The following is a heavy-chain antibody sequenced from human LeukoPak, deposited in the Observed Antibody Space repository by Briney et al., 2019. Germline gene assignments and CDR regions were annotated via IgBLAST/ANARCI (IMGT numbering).Heavy chain of an antibody. Sequence: GGSLRLSCAASGFTFSSYAMHWVRQAPGKGLEWVAVISYDGSNKYYADSVKGRFTISRDNSKNTLYLQMNSLRAEDTAVYYCARNVLLTGSNGMDVWGQGTTVTVSS. V-gene: IGHV3-30-3*01. CDR3: ARNVLLTGSNGMDV. CDR2: ISYDGSNK. CDR1: GFTFSSYA. J-gene: IGHJ6*02. D-gene: IGHD3-10*01.